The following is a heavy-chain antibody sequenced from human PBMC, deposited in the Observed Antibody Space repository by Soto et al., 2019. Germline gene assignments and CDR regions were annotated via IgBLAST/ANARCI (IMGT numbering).Heavy chain of an antibody. D-gene: IGHD7-27*01. J-gene: IGHJ5*02. V-gene: IGHV4-30-2*01. CDR2: IYTSGSS. CDR3: ARETAENWFDP. CDR1: GDSISSGDYS. Sequence: SETLSLTCAVSGDSISSGDYSWSWIRQPPGKGLEWIGYIYTSGSSYYTPSLKSRVTMSVDRSKNTFSLKLSSVSAADTAVYYCARETAENWFDPWGQGTLVTVSS.